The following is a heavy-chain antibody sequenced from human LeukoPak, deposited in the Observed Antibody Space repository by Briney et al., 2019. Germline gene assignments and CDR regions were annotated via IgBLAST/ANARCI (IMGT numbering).Heavy chain of an antibody. Sequence: SQTLSLTCTVSGGSISSGDYYWSWIRQPPGKGLEWIGYIYFSGSTNYNPSLKSRVTISVDTSKNQFSLKLSSVTAADTAVYYCARPYYGSGGDYYYMDVWGKGTTVTVSS. D-gene: IGHD3-10*01. J-gene: IGHJ6*03. CDR3: ARPYYGSGGDYYYMDV. CDR2: IYFSGST. CDR1: GGSISSGDYY. V-gene: IGHV4-61*08.